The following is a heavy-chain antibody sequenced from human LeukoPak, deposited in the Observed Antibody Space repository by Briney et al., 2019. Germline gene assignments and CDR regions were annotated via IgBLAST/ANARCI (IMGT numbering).Heavy chain of an antibody. CDR1: GFTFDDYA. D-gene: IGHD6-19*01. CDR3: AKEAYSSGWYYFDY. V-gene: IGHV3-9*01. Sequence: GGSLRLSCAASGFTFDDYAMHWVRQAPGKGLEWVSGISWNSGSIGYADSVKGRFTISGDNAKNSLYLQMNSLRAEDTALYYCAKEAYSSGWYYFDYWGQGTLVTVSS. J-gene: IGHJ4*02. CDR2: ISWNSGSI.